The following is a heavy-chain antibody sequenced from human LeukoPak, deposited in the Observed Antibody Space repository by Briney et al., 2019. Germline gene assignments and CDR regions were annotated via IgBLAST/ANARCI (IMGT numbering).Heavy chain of an antibody. J-gene: IGHJ4*02. D-gene: IGHD3-16*02. V-gene: IGHV1-8*01. Sequence: GASVKVSCKASGYTFTSYDINWVRQATGQGLEWMGWMNPNSGNTGYAQKFQGRVTMTRNTSISTAYMELSGLRSEDTAVYYCAIMITFGGVIAPYDYWGQGTLVTVSS. CDR3: AIMITFGGVIAPYDY. CDR2: MNPNSGNT. CDR1: GYTFTSYD.